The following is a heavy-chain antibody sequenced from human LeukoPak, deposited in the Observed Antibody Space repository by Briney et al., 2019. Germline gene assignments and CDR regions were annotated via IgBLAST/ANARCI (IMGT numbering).Heavy chain of an antibody. J-gene: IGHJ4*02. D-gene: IGHD2-2*01. Sequence: ASVKVSCKASGGTFSSYAISWVRQAPGQGLERMGRIIPIFGIANYAQKFQGRVTITADKSTSTAYMELSSLRSEDTAVYYCATNLGGYCSSTSCPSGYYFDYWGQGTLVTVSS. V-gene: IGHV1-69*04. CDR1: GGTFSSYA. CDR3: ATNLGGYCSSTSCPSGYYFDY. CDR2: IIPIFGIA.